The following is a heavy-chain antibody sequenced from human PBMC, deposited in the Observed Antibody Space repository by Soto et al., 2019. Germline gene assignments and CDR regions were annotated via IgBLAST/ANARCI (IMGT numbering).Heavy chain of an antibody. J-gene: IGHJ6*02. D-gene: IGHD2-2*01. V-gene: IGHV4-31*03. Sequence: SETLSLTCTVSGGSISSGDYYWSWIRQHPGKGLEWIGYIYYSGSTYYNPSLKSRVTISVDTSKNQFSLKVSSVTAADTAVYYCVRLQGYCITTGCYGHYAMDVWGQGTTVTVPQVRERASETLSLPCRWSGYGMDVWGQGTTVTVSS. CDR2: IYYSGST. CDR3: VRLQGYCITTGCYGHYAMDVWGQGTTVTVPQVRERASETLSLPCRWSGYGMDV. CDR1: GGSISSGDYY.